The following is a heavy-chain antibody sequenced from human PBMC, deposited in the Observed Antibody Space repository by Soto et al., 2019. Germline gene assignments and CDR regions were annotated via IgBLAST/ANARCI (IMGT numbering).Heavy chain of an antibody. D-gene: IGHD3-10*01. J-gene: IGHJ6*02. CDR3: ARVLGITMVRGVILGGMDV. Sequence: QVQLVESGGGVVQPGRSLRLSCAASGFTFSSYGMHWVRQAPGKGLEWVAVIWYDGSNKYYADSVKGRFTISRDNSKNTLYLQMNRLGAEDTAVYYCARVLGITMVRGVILGGMDVWGQGTTVTVSS. CDR2: IWYDGSNK. V-gene: IGHV3-33*01. CDR1: GFTFSSYG.